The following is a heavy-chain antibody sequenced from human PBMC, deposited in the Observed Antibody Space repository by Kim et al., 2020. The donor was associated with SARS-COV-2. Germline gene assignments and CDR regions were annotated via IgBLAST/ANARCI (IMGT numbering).Heavy chain of an antibody. Sequence: GGSLRLSCTASGFTFGDYAMSWFRQAPGKGLEWVGFIRSKAYGGTTEYAASVKGRFTISRDDSKSIAYLQMNSLKTEDTAVYYCTRGKSGSYRLYLDYWGQGTLVTVSS. CDR2: IRSKAYGGTT. V-gene: IGHV3-49*03. D-gene: IGHD1-26*01. J-gene: IGHJ4*02. CDR3: TRGKSGSYRLYLDY. CDR1: GFTFGDYA.